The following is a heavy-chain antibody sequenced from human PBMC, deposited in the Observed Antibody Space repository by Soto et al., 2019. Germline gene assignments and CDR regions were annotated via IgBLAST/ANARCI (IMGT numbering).Heavy chain of an antibody. J-gene: IGHJ6*02. CDR1: GFTFSSYA. D-gene: IGHD3-16*01. CDR3: ARGYALVGVYGMDV. V-gene: IGHV3-30-3*01. Sequence: GGSLRLSCAASGFTFSSYAMHWVRQAPGKGLEWVAVISYDGSNKYYADSVKGRFTISRDNSKNTLYLQMNSLRAEDTAVYYCARGYALVGVYGMDVWGQGTTVTVSS. CDR2: ISYDGSNK.